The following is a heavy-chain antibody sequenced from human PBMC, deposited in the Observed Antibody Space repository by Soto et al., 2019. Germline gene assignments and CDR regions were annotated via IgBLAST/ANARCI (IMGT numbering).Heavy chain of an antibody. CDR2: IKSKAVGETI. J-gene: IGHJ4*02. CDR3: ATHPGGGGY. Sequence: EVQLVASGGGLVKPGGSLRLSCGASKVTAWMSWVRQAPGKGLEWVGRIKSKAVGETIDYAAPVQGRFTISRDNSKTPPLPQTNTRGADDTAVYSWATHPGGGGYWGQGTLVTVSS. D-gene: IGHD3-10*01. V-gene: IGHV3-15*01. CDR1: KVTAW.